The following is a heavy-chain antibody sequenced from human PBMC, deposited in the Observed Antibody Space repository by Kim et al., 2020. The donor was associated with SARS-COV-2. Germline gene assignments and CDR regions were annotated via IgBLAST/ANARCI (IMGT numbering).Heavy chain of an antibody. D-gene: IGHD3-10*01. J-gene: IGHJ4*02. Sequence: GGSLRLSCAASGFTFSDAWMYWVRQAPGKGLEWVGRIKSKTDGGPTHYAAPVYGRFTISRDDSKNTLFLQMNSLKTEDTGVYYCSTGSTLLRGAHYWGQGTLDTVSS. CDR1: GFTFSDAW. CDR3: STGSTLLRGAHY. V-gene: IGHV3-15*01. CDR2: IKSKTDGGPT.